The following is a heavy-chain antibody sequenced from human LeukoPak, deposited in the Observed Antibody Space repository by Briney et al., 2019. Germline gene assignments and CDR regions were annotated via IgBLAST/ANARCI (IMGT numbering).Heavy chain of an antibody. Sequence: GASVKVSCKASGYSFTSFDINWVRQAPGQGLEWMGWMNPNSGNTYYAQKFQGRVTMSRDTSMRTAYMELSRLRSDDTAIYYCARVVDCGGDCYYGTWFDPWGQGTLVTVSS. CDR1: GYSFTSFD. V-gene: IGHV1-8*01. CDR3: ARVVDCGGDCYYGTWFDP. D-gene: IGHD2-21*02. J-gene: IGHJ5*02. CDR2: MNPNSGNT.